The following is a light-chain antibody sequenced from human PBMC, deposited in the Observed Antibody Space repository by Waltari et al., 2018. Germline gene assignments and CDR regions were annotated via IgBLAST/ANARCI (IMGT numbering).Light chain of an antibody. CDR1: SSDLGGYSF. CDR3: SSYTSIIPPFL. CDR2: DVS. J-gene: IGLJ1*01. V-gene: IGLV2-14*01. Sequence: QSALTPPASVSGSPGQSITIPCTRSSSDLGGYSFVSWYQQHPGKAPKLMIYDVSHRPSGVSNRFSGSKSGNTASLTISGLQPEDEADYYCSSYTSIIPPFLFGTGTKVTVL.